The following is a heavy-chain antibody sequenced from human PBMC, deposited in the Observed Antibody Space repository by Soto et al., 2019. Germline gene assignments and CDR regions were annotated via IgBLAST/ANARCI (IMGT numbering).Heavy chain of an antibody. CDR3: AREIHSSRGYYYYMDV. D-gene: IGHD6-13*01. Sequence: GGSLRLSCAASGFTFSSYAMHWVRQAPGKGLEWVAVISYDGSNKYYADSVKGRFTISRDNSKNTLYLQMNSLRAEDTAVYYRAREIHSSRGYYYYMDVWGKGTTVTVSS. V-gene: IGHV3-30-3*01. CDR2: ISYDGSNK. J-gene: IGHJ6*03. CDR1: GFTFSSYA.